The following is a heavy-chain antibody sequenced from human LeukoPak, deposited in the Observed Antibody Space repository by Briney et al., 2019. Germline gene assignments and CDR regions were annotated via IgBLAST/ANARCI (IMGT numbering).Heavy chain of an antibody. D-gene: IGHD3-10*01. J-gene: IGHJ6*02. CDR2: INPNSGGT. CDR3: ARDYYYGSGSNYYYYYGMDV. CDR1: GYTFTGYY. V-gene: IGHV1-2*02. Sequence: GASVKVSCKASGYTFTGYYMHWVRQAPGQGLEWMGWINPNSGGTNYAQKFQGRVTMTRDTSISTAYMELSRLRSDDTAVYYCARDYYYGSGSNYYYYYGMDVWGQGTTVTISS.